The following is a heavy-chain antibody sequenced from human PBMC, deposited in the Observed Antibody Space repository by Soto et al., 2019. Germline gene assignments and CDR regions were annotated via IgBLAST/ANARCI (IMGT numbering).Heavy chain of an antibody. Sequence: EVQLLESGGGLVQPGGSLRLSCAASGFTFSSYAMSWVRQAPGKGLEWVSVLSGSGGDTFYADSVKGRFTISRDNSKNTLFLQMNSLRAEDTAVYFCAKKYRPVYGYFDYWGQGTLVTVSS. V-gene: IGHV3-23*01. CDR3: AKKYRPVYGYFDY. CDR1: GFTFSSYA. CDR2: LSGSGGDT. J-gene: IGHJ4*02. D-gene: IGHD2-2*01.